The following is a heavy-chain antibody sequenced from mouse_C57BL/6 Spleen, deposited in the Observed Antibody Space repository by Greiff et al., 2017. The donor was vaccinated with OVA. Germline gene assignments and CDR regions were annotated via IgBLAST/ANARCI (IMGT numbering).Heavy chain of an antibody. CDR3: ARQTFISTVVAPFAY. Sequence: EVKLMESGGGLVKPGGSLKLSCAASGFTFSSYTMSWVRQTPEKRLEWVATISGGGGNTYYPDSVKGRFTISRDNAKNTLYLQMSSLRSEDTALYYCARQTFISTVVAPFAYWGQGTLVTVSA. D-gene: IGHD1-1*01. CDR1: GFTFSSYT. CDR2: ISGGGGNT. V-gene: IGHV5-9*01. J-gene: IGHJ3*01.